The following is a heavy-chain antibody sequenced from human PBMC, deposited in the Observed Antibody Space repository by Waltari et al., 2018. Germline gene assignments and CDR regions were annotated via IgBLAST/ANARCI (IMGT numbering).Heavy chain of an antibody. CDR3: ARRSGSYANYYLDY. CDR1: GGSISSSSYY. V-gene: IGHV4-39*01. CDR2: IFYSGTT. J-gene: IGHJ4*02. Sequence: GGSISSSSYYWGWIRQPPGKGLEWIGSIFYSGTTYYNPSLKSRVPISVDTSKNQFSLKLSSVTAADTAVYYCARRSGSYANYYLDYWGQGTLVTVSS. D-gene: IGHD1-26*01.